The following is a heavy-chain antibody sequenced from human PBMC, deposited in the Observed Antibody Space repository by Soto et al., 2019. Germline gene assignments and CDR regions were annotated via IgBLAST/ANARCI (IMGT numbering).Heavy chain of an antibody. CDR2: IIPIFGTA. Sequence: SVKVSCKASGGTFSSYAISWVRQAPGQGLEWMGGIIPIFGTANYAQKFQGRVTITADESTSTAYMELSSLRSEDTAVYYCARGREVALAYCGGDCYSRAYDIWGPRTMVTVSS. V-gene: IGHV1-69*13. D-gene: IGHD2-21*02. CDR3: ARGREVALAYCGGDCYSRAYDI. CDR1: GGTFSSYA. J-gene: IGHJ3*02.